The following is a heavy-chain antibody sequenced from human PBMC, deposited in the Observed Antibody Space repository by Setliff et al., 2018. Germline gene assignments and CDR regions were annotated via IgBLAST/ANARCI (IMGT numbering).Heavy chain of an antibody. CDR2: VSFSGST. D-gene: IGHD2-15*01. Sequence: PSETLSLTCNVSGASISRTSYYWGWIRQSPGKGVEWIASVSFSGSTYYNSALKSRATIFAHKSQTHFSLRLTSATAADTAVYYCARHGGWTPLYWSPGTRVTVSS. CDR3: ARHGGWTPLY. V-gene: IGHV4-39*01. J-gene: IGHJ4*02. CDR1: GASISRTSYY.